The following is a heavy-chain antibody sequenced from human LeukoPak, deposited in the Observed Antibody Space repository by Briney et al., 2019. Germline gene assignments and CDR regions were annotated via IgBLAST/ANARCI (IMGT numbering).Heavy chain of an antibody. CDR1: GGSFSGYY. V-gene: IGHV4-34*01. CDR2: INHSGST. CDR3: ARFDSRTTTVDY. Sequence: SETLSLTCAVYGGSFSGYYWSWIRQPPGKGLEWIGEINHSGSTNYNPSLKSRVTISVDTSKNQFSLKPSSVTAADTAVYYCARFDSRTTTVDYWGQGTLVTVSS. J-gene: IGHJ4*02. D-gene: IGHD3-22*01.